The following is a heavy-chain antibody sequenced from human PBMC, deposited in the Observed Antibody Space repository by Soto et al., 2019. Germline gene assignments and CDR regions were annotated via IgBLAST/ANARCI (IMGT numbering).Heavy chain of an antibody. D-gene: IGHD2-15*01. CDR1: GGSFSGYY. CDR3: ARSYRRYCSGGSCYSYYYYYMDV. J-gene: IGHJ6*03. CDR2: INHSGST. V-gene: IGHV4-34*01. Sequence: SETLSLTCAAYGGSFSGYYWSWIRQPPGKGLEWIGEINHSGSTNYNPSLKSRVTISVDTSKNQFSLKLSSVTAADTAVYYCARSYRRYCSGGSCYSYYYYYMDVWGKGTTVTVSS.